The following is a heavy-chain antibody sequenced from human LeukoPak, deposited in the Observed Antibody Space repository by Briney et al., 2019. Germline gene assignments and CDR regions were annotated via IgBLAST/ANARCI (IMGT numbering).Heavy chain of an antibody. V-gene: IGHV3-7*01. CDR3: ARWKVELRRNAFDF. D-gene: IGHD1-26*01. CDR1: GFTFRTYW. Sequence: GGSLRLSCAASGFTFRTYWMSWIRQAPGKGPEGVADINQDGSKQYYVQCVKGRFTVCRDNAQKAVVLQMTNLSADDAAVYYFARWKVELRRNAFDFWGQGTVVTVSS. CDR2: INQDGSKQ. J-gene: IGHJ3*01.